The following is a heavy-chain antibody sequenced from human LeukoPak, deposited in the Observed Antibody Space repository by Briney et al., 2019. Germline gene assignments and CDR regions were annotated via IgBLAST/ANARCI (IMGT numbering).Heavy chain of an antibody. Sequence: PGGSLRLSCAASGFPFSTYGMHWVRQAPGKGLEWVAFIRYDGSNKYYADSVKGRFTISRDNSENTLYLQMNSLRAEDTAVYYCANPIHDYGDYDVYWGQGTLVTVSS. V-gene: IGHV3-30*02. CDR3: ANPIHDYGDYDVY. J-gene: IGHJ4*02. CDR1: GFPFSTYG. CDR2: IRYDGSNK. D-gene: IGHD4-17*01.